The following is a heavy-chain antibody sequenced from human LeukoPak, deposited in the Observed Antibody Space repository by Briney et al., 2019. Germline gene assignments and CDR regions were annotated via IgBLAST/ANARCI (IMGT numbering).Heavy chain of an antibody. CDR2: IKHDGSEK. V-gene: IGHV3-7*03. CDR3: ASGKGHSYYDSSGSLYAFDI. CDR1: GFTFSNYW. J-gene: IGHJ3*02. D-gene: IGHD3-22*01. Sequence: GGSLRLSCEASGFTFSNYWMTWVRQAPGKGLEWVANIKHDGSEKYYVDSVKGRFTISRDNAKNSLYLQMNSLTAGDTAVYYCASGKGHSYYDSSGSLYAFDIWGQGTMVTVSS.